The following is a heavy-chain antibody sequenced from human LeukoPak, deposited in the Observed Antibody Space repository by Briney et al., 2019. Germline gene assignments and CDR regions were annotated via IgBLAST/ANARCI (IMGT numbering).Heavy chain of an antibody. V-gene: IGHV3-30*04. CDR3: ARGAAAGPKIFDY. CDR2: ISHDGSNK. Sequence: GRSLRLSCAASGFTFSSYAMHWVRQAPGKGLEWVAVISHDGSNKYYADSVKGRFTISRDNSKNTLYLQMNSLRAEDTAVYYCARGAAAGPKIFDYWGQGTLVTVSS. J-gene: IGHJ4*02. CDR1: GFTFSSYA. D-gene: IGHD6-13*01.